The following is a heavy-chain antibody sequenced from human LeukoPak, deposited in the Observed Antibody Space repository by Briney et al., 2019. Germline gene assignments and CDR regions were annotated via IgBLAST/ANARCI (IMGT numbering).Heavy chain of an antibody. V-gene: IGHV4-31*03. Sequence: PSQTLSLTCTVSGGPISSGGYYWSWIRQHPGKGLEWIGYIYYSGSTYYNPSLKSRVTISVDTSKNQFSLKLSSVTAADTAVYYCARLIVVAIDAFDIWGQGTMVTVSS. D-gene: IGHD3-22*01. J-gene: IGHJ3*02. CDR1: GGPISSGGYY. CDR2: IYYSGST. CDR3: ARLIVVAIDAFDI.